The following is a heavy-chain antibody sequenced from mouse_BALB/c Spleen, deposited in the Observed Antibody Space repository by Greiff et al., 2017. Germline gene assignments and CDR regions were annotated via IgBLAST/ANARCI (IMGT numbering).Heavy chain of an antibody. V-gene: IGHV7-3*02. CDR2: IRNKANGYTT. CDR3: ARFGTYAMDY. J-gene: IGHJ4*01. Sequence: EVQLVESGGGLVQPGGSLRLSCATSGFTFTDYYMSWVRQPPGKALEWLGFIRNKANGYTTEYSASVKGRFTISRDNSQSILYLQMNTLRAEDSATYYCARFGTYAMDYWGQGTSVTVSS. D-gene: IGHD1-1*02. CDR1: GFTFTDYY.